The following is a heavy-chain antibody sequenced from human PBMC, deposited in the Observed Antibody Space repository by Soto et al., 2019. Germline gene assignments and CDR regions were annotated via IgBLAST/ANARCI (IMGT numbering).Heavy chain of an antibody. J-gene: IGHJ6*03. V-gene: IGHV3-74*01. D-gene: IGHD3-3*01. CDR3: ARVGGSTIFGVVPDYYYYYYMDV. CDR2: INSDGSST. CDR1: GFAFSSYW. Sequence: GGSLRLSCAASGFAFSSYWMHWVRQAPGKGLVWVSRINSDGSSTSYADSVKGRFTISRDNAKNTLYLQMNSLRAEDTAVYYCARVGGSTIFGVVPDYYYYYYMDVWGKGTTVTVSS.